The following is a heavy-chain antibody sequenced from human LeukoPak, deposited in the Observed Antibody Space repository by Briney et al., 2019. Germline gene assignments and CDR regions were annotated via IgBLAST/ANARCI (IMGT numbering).Heavy chain of an antibody. CDR2: IYHSGST. V-gene: IGHV4-38-2*01. D-gene: IGHD4-11*01. J-gene: IGHJ4*02. Sequence: SETLSLTCAVSGYSISSGYYWGWIRQPPGKGLEWIGSIYHSGSTYYNPSLKSRVTISVDTSKNQFSLKLSSVTAADTAVYYCARAYSKLDYWSQGTLVTVSS. CDR3: ARAYSKLDY. CDR1: GYSISSGYY.